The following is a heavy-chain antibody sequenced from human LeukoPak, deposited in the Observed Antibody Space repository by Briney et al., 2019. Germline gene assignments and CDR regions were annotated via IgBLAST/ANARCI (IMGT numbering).Heavy chain of an antibody. J-gene: IGHJ4*02. CDR3: AREQQQLAFDY. D-gene: IGHD6-13*01. V-gene: IGHV1-18*01. CDR2: ISAYNGNT. Sequence: ASVKVSCKASGYTFTSYGISWVRQAPGQGLEWMGWISAYNGNTNYAQKFQGWVTMTRDTSISTAYMELSRLRSDDTAVYYCAREQQQLAFDYWGQGTLVTVSS. CDR1: GYTFTSYG.